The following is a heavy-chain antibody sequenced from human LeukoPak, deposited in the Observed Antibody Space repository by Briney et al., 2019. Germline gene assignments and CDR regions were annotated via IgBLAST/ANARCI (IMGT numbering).Heavy chain of an antibody. CDR3: ARGLLPDYFDY. V-gene: IGHV1-2*02. CDR1: GYTFTGYY. J-gene: IGHJ4*02. CDR2: INPNSGGT. D-gene: IGHD2-21*02. Sequence: ASVKVSCKASGYTFTGYYMHWVRQAPGQGLEWMGWINPNSGGTNYVQKFQGRVTMTRDTSISTAYMELSRLRSDDTAVYYCARGLLPDYFDYWGQGTLVTVSS.